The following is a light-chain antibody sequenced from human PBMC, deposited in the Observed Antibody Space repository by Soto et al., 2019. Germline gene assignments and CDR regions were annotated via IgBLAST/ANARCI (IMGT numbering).Light chain of an antibody. CDR2: GAS. J-gene: IGKJ2*01. CDR3: HQYNNWYT. CDR1: QSVSIN. Sequence: EIVMTQSPATLSVSPGERATLSCRASQSVSINLAWYQQKPGEAPRLLIYGASTRATGIPARFSGSGSGTEVTLTISILQSEDFAVYYCHQYNNWYTFGQGTKLEIK. V-gene: IGKV3-15*01.